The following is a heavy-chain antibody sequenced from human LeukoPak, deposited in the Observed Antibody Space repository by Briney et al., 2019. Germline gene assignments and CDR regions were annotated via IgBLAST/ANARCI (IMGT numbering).Heavy chain of an antibody. CDR3: ASVFGGAPDAFDI. V-gene: IGHV3-21*01. J-gene: IGHJ3*02. CDR2: ISSSSSYI. Sequence: GGSLRLSCAASGFTFSSYSMNWVRQAPGKGLEWVSSISSSSSYIYYADSVKGRFTISRDNAKNSLYLQMNSLRAEDTAVYYCASVFGGAPDAFDIWGQGTMVTVSS. CDR1: GFTFSSYS. D-gene: IGHD2-15*01.